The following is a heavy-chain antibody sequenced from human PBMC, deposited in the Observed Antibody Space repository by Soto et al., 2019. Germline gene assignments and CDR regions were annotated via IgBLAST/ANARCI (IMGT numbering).Heavy chain of an antibody. CDR3: AAARPKAYYYYGMDV. Sequence: SVKVSCKASGFTFTSSAVQWVRQARGQRLEWIGWIVVGSGNTNYAQKFQERVTITRDMSTSTAYMELSSLRSEDTAVYYCAAARPKAYYYYGMDVWGQGTTVTVSS. D-gene: IGHD6-6*01. CDR1: GFTFTSSA. CDR2: IVVGSGNT. V-gene: IGHV1-58*01. J-gene: IGHJ6*02.